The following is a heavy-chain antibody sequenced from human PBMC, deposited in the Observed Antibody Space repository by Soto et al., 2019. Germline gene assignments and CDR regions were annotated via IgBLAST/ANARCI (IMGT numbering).Heavy chain of an antibody. D-gene: IGHD3-10*01. CDR2: VHSDGTTT. V-gene: IGHV3-74*01. CDR1: GFTFDYYW. Sequence: EVQLVESGGGLVQPGESLRLSCAASGFTFDYYWMHWVRQAPGKGLVWVSRVHSDGTTTNYADSVKGRFTISRDNARNKVSLQMSSLRAEDTARYYCARGDRGGFDLWGHGTVVTVSS. CDR3: ARGDRGGFDL. J-gene: IGHJ3*01.